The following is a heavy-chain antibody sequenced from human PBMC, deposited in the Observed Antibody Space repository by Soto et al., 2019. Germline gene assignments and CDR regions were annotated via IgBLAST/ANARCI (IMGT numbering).Heavy chain of an antibody. CDR1: GFTFSSYG. V-gene: IGHV3-33*01. D-gene: IGHD3-16*02. J-gene: IGHJ4*02. CDR2: IWYDGSNK. CDR3: ARPMRRGELSWGHFDY. Sequence: QTGGSLRLSCAASGFTFSSYGMHWVRRAPGKGLEWVAVIWYDGSNKYYADSVKGRFTISRDNSKNTLYLQMNSLRAEDTAVYYCARPMRRGELSWGHFDYWGQGTLVTVSS.